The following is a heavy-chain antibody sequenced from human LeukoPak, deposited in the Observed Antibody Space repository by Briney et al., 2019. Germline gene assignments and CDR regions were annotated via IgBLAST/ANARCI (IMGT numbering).Heavy chain of an antibody. V-gene: IGHV1-3*03. J-gene: IGHJ4*02. D-gene: IGHD3-16*02. CDR3: ARDYDYVWGSYRRGTYYFYY. CDR1: VYIFTSYG. Sequence: VASVKVSCKASVYIFTSYGFSWVRQAPGQGLEWMGWINAGNGNTKYSQEFQGRVTITRDTSASTAYMELSSLRSEDMDVYYCARDYDYVWGSYRRGTYYFYYWGQGTLVTVSS. CDR2: INAGNGNT.